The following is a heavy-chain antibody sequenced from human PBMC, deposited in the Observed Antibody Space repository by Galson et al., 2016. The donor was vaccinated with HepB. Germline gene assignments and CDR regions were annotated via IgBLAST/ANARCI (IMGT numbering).Heavy chain of an antibody. D-gene: IGHD6-13*01. CDR2: ISGSGRMT. V-gene: IGHV3-23*01. CDR3: AGGSYSSDWYFSGASVDPMDV. J-gene: IGHJ6*02. Sequence: SLRLSCAASGFTFSNFAMSWVRQAPGKGLEWVSSISGSGRMTYYADSVKGRFTISRDNSKNTLDLQINSLRAEDTAVYYCAGGSYSSDWYFSGASVDPMDVWGQGTSVTVSS. CDR1: GFTFSNFA.